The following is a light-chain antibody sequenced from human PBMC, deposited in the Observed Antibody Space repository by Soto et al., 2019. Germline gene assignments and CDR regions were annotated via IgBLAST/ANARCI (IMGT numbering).Light chain of an antibody. CDR3: QQYNSYSLT. V-gene: IGKV1-5*01. CDR1: QSVTSR. J-gene: IGKJ4*01. Sequence: DIHITQSPSTLSASVGDRVTITCRASQSVTSRLAWYQQKPGKAPKLLIYGASNLESGVPSRFSGSGSGTEFTLTISSLQPDDFATYYCQQYNSYSLTFGGGTKVDIK. CDR2: GAS.